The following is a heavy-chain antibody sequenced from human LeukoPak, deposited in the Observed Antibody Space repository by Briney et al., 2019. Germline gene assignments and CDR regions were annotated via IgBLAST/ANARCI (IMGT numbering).Heavy chain of an antibody. CDR1: GGSINTYY. CDR2: IYYTGST. CDR3: ARYEEFSTGYSASSPRHYFDH. Sequence: SETLSLTCTVSGGSINTYYWSWIRQPPGKALECIGHIYYTGSTYYKPPLESRVTISVDTAKNQISLNLSSVTAADTAVYYCARYEEFSTGYSASSPRHYFDHWGQGTLVTVSS. J-gene: IGHJ4*02. V-gene: IGHV4-59*01. D-gene: IGHD3/OR15-3a*01.